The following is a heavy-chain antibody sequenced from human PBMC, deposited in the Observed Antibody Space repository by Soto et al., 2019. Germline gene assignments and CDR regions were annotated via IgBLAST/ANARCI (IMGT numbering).Heavy chain of an antibody. Sequence: EVQLVESGGGLVQPGRSLRLSCAASGFTFDDYAMHWVRQAPGKGLEWVSGISWNSGSIGCADSVKGRFTISRDNAKNSLYLQMNSLRAEDTALYYCAKEEQWLALDYWGQGTLVTVSS. CDR1: GFTFDDYA. V-gene: IGHV3-9*01. J-gene: IGHJ4*02. CDR3: AKEEQWLALDY. CDR2: ISWNSGSI. D-gene: IGHD6-19*01.